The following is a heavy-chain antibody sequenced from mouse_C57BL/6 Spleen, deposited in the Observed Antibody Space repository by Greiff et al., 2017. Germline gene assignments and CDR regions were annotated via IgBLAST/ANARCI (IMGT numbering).Heavy chain of an antibody. V-gene: IGHV5-4*01. CDR1: GFTFSSYA. J-gene: IGHJ2*01. D-gene: IGHD2-14*01. CDR2: ISDGGSYT. CDR3: AREYRGVYFDY. Sequence: DVHLVESGGGLVKPGGSLKLSCAASGFTFSSYAMSWVRQTPEKRLEWVATISDGGSYTYYPDNVKGRFTISRDNAKNNLYLQMSHLKSEDTAMYYCAREYRGVYFDYWCQGTTLTVSS.